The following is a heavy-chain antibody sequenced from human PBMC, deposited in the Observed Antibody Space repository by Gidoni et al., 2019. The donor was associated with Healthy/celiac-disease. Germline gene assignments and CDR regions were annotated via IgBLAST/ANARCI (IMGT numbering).Heavy chain of an antibody. Sequence: EVQLVETGGGLIQPGGSLRLSCAASGFTVSSNYMSWVRQAPGKGLEWVSVIYSGGSTYYADSVKGRFTISRDNSKNTLYLQMNSLRAEDTAVYYCARDPPENGYSYGYYWGQGTLVTVSS. J-gene: IGHJ4*02. CDR3: ARDPPENGYSYGYY. V-gene: IGHV3-53*02. D-gene: IGHD5-18*01. CDR1: GFTVSSNY. CDR2: IYSGGST.